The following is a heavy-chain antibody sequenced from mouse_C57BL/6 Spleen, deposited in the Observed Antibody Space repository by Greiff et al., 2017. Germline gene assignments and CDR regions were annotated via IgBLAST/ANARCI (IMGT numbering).Heavy chain of an antibody. V-gene: IGHV1-82*01. D-gene: IGHD1-1*01. CDR3: ARWITTVVATPYAMDD. Sequence: VQLQESGPELVKPGASVKISCKASGYAFSSSWMNWVKQRPGKGLEWIGRIYPGDGDTNYNGKFKGKATLTADKSSSTAYMQLSSLTSEDSAVYFCARWITTVVATPYAMDDWGQGTSVTVSS. J-gene: IGHJ4*01. CDR2: IYPGDGDT. CDR1: GYAFSSSW.